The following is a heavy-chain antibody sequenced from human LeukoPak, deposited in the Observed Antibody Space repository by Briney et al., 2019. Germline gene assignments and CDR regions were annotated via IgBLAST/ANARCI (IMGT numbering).Heavy chain of an antibody. CDR3: ARDSGRLGFDY. V-gene: IGHV3-66*01. D-gene: IGHD1-26*01. Sequence: ETLSLTCTVSGGSISSYYWSWVRQAPGKGLEWVSVIYSDGTTYYADSVEGRFTISRDNSKNTLYLQMNSLRAEDTAVYYCARDSGRLGFDYWGQGTLVTVSS. CDR1: GGSISSYY. CDR2: IYSDGTT. J-gene: IGHJ4*02.